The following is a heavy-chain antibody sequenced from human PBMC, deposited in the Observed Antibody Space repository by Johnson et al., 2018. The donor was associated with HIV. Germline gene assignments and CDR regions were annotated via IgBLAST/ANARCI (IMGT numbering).Heavy chain of an antibody. V-gene: IGHV3-30*18. J-gene: IGHJ3*02. D-gene: IGHD3-3*01. Sequence: QVQLVESGGGVVQPGRSLRLSCAASGFTFSRYGMHWVRQAPGKGLEWVTIISYDGSNKYYEDSVKGRFTISSDNSKNTVYLQMNSLRVEDTAVYYCAKGAYYDFWSGYYTGIGAFDIWGQGTMVTVSS. CDR1: GFTFSRYG. CDR2: ISYDGSNK. CDR3: AKGAYYDFWSGYYTGIGAFDI.